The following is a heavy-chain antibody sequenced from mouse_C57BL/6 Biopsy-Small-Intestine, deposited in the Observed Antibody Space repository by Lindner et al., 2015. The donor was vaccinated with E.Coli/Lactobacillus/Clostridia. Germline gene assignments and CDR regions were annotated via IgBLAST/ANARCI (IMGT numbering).Heavy chain of an antibody. J-gene: IGHJ1*03. V-gene: IGHV5-17*01. CDR3: SYYYDSSSSWYFDV. CDR2: ISSGSSTI. D-gene: IGHD1-1*01. Sequence: VQLQESGGGLVKPGGSLKLSCAASGFTFSDYGMHWVRQAPEKGLEWVAYISSGSSTIYYADTVKGRFTISRDNAKNTLFLQMTSLRSEDTAMYYCSYYYDSSSSWYFDVWGTGTTVTVSS. CDR1: GFTFSDYG.